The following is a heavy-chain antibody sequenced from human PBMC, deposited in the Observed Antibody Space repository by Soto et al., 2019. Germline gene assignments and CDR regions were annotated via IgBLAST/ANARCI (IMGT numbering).Heavy chain of an antibody. D-gene: IGHD3-9*01. J-gene: IGHJ4*02. CDR1: GFTVSSYG. CDR3: PKRLLSGTTLNVLDY. Sequence: GGSLRLSCAASGFTVSSYGMHWVRQAPGKGLEWVALLSYDGSKYDYADSVKGRFSVSRDNAKNTRYLQMNSLRVEDTAVYFYPKRLLSGTTLNVLDYWGRGTLVTVSS. V-gene: IGHV3-30*18. CDR2: LSYDGSKY.